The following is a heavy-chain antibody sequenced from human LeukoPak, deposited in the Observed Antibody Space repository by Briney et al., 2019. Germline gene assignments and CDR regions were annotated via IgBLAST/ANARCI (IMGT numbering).Heavy chain of an antibody. CDR2: ISTSSTTI. D-gene: IGHD5-24*01. V-gene: IGHV3-48*04. CDR3: ARGWLLKSERYFDY. Sequence: GGSLRLSCTASGFTFSSYSMNWVRQAPGKGLELVSYISTSSTTIYYADSVKGRFTISRDNAKNSLYLQMNSLRAEDTAVYYCARGWLLKSERYFDYWGQGAPVTVSS. CDR1: GFTFSSYS. J-gene: IGHJ4*02.